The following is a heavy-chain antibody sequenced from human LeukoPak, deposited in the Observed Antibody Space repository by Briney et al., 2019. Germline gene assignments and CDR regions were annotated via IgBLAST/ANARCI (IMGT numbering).Heavy chain of an antibody. CDR2: VSESGDGT. Sequence: GGSLRLSCAASGFSFSSYAMSWVRQAPGKGLEWVSSVSESGDGTYYADSVMGRFIISRDNSRKTFHLQMDSLRADDTAIYYCAKGKVNHLGALDYWGQGTLVTVSS. J-gene: IGHJ4*02. D-gene: IGHD1-26*01. CDR1: GFSFSSYA. V-gene: IGHV3-23*01. CDR3: AKGKVNHLGALDY.